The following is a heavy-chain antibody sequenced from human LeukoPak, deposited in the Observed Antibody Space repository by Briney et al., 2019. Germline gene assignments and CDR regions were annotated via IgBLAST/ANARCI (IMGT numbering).Heavy chain of an antibody. Sequence: SETLSLTCAVYGGSFSGYYWSWIRQPPGKGLEWIGSIYHSGSTYYNPSLKSRVTISVDTSKNQFSLKLSSVTAADTAVYYCARGDGIVGASHYWGQGTLVTVSS. CDR3: ARGDGIVGASHY. J-gene: IGHJ4*02. V-gene: IGHV4-34*01. D-gene: IGHD1-26*01. CDR2: IYHSGST. CDR1: GGSFSGYY.